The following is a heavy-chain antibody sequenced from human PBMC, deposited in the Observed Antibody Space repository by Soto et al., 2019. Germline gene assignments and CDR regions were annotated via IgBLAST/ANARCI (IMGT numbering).Heavy chain of an antibody. D-gene: IGHD6-13*01. CDR2: IIPTFGTA. CDR3: ARGYSSSWSGYYYYGMDV. CDR1: GGTFSSYA. J-gene: IGHJ6*02. Sequence: SVKVSCKASGGTFSSYAISWVRQAPGQGLEWMGGIIPTFGTANYAQKFQGRVTITADESTSTAYMELSSLRSEDTAVYYCARGYSSSWSGYYYYGMDVWGQGTTVTVSS. V-gene: IGHV1-69*13.